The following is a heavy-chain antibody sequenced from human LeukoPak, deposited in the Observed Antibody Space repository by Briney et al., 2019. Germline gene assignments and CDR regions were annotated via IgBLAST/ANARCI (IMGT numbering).Heavy chain of an antibody. Sequence: PSETLSLTCTVSGGSISSYYWSWIRQPPGKGLEWIGYIYYSGSTNYNPSLKSRVTISVDTSKNQFSLKLSSVTAADTAVYYCARGPRGLVKGYSGPNLNYWGQGTLVTVSS. CDR1: GGSISSYY. CDR2: IYYSGST. V-gene: IGHV4-59*12. CDR3: ARGPRGLVKGYSGPNLNY. D-gene: IGHD5-12*01. J-gene: IGHJ4*02.